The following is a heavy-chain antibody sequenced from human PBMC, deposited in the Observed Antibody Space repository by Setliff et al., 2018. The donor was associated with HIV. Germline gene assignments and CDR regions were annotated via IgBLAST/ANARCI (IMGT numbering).Heavy chain of an antibody. CDR1: GGSISSGSYY. V-gene: IGHV4-61*09. CDR3: ARGSGYYDSSGLYYYYYYGMDV. Sequence: SETLSLTCTVSGGSISSGSYYWSWIRQPAGKGLEWIGHIYTSGSTNYNPSLKSRVTISVDTSKNQFSLKLSSVTAADTAVYYCARGSGYYDSSGLYYYYYYGMDVWGQGTTVTVSS. D-gene: IGHD3-22*01. CDR2: IYTSGST. J-gene: IGHJ6*02.